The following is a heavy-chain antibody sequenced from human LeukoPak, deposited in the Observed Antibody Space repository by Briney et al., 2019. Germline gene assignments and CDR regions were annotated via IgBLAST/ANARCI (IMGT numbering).Heavy chain of an antibody. J-gene: IGHJ4*02. D-gene: IGHD2-21*02. CDR1: GGTFSSYA. Sequence: SVKVSCKASGGTFSSYAISWVRQAPGQGLEWMGRIIPILGIANYAQKFQGRVTITADKSTSTAYMELSSLRSEDTAVYYRARFCGGDCYSGEYFDYWGQGTLVTVSS. V-gene: IGHV1-69*04. CDR3: ARFCGGDCYSGEYFDY. CDR2: IIPILGIA.